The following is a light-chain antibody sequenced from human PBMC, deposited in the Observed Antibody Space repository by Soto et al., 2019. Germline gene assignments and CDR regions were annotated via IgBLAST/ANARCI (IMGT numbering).Light chain of an antibody. CDR3: QQLNSHPRT. CDR1: QAILNY. V-gene: IGKV1-9*01. Sequence: DIPLTQSPIFLYASVGDRVTISCRASQAILNYLAWYQQKPGKAPNLLIFGASTLQSGVPSRFSGSGSGTEFTLTISSLQPEDFATYYCQQLNSHPRTFGQGTKLEIK. J-gene: IGKJ2*01. CDR2: GAS.